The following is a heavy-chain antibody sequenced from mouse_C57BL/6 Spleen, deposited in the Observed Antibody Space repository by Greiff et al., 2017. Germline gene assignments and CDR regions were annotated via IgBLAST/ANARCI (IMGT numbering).Heavy chain of an antibody. CDR2: INYDGSST. CDR1: GFTFSDYY. D-gene: IGHD1-1*01. Sequence: EVMLVESEGGLVQPGSSMKLSCTASGFTFSDYYMAWVRQVPEKGLEWVANINYDGSSTYYLASLKSRFIISRDNAKNILYLQMSSLTSEDTATYYCARVWSYGAMDYWGQGTSVTVSS. V-gene: IGHV5-16*01. CDR3: ARVWSYGAMDY. J-gene: IGHJ4*01.